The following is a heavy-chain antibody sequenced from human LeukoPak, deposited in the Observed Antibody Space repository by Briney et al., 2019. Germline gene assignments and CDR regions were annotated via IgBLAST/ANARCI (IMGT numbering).Heavy chain of an antibody. CDR2: IYHSGSM. CDR1: GDSISSSDYY. CDR3: ARGGGVLRYFDWPSYFDY. Sequence: SETLSLTCTVSGDSISSSDYYWSWIRQLPGTGLEWIGYIYHSGSMYYNPSLKSRATISIDTSQNEFSLKLTSVTAADTAIYYCARGGGVLRYFDWPSYFDYWGQGTLVTVSS. V-gene: IGHV4-31*03. D-gene: IGHD3-9*01. J-gene: IGHJ4*02.